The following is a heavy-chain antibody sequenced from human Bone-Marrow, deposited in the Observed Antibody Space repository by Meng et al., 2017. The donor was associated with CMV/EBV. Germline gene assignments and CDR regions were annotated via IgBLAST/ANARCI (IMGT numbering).Heavy chain of an antibody. Sequence: SETLSLTCTVSGGSISSRTYYWGWIRQSPGKDLEWIGSVSYSGNTYYKPSLRSRVTMSLDTSKNQFSLKVTSVTAADTAVYYCATDGYSPGKFDYWGQGTLVTVSS. D-gene: IGHD5-24*01. J-gene: IGHJ4*02. CDR2: VSYSGNT. CDR3: ATDGYSPGKFDY. V-gene: IGHV4-39*01. CDR1: GGSISSRTYY.